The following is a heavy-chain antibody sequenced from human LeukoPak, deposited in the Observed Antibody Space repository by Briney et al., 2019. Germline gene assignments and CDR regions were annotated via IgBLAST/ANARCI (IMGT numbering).Heavy chain of an antibody. V-gene: IGHV4-59*01. CDR2: IYYSGST. Sequence: PSETLSLTCTVSGGSISNYYWSWIRQPPGKGLEWIGYIYYSGSTNYNPSLKSRVTISVDTSKNQFSLKLSSVTAADTAVYYCARDRTRTPYYYYGMDVWGQGTTVTVSS. D-gene: IGHD2-15*01. CDR3: ARDRTRTPYYYYGMDV. CDR1: GGSISNYY. J-gene: IGHJ6*02.